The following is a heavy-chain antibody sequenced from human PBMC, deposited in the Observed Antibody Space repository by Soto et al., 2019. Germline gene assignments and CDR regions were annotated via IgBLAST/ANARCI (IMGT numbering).Heavy chain of an antibody. CDR2: IIPVFNTV. J-gene: IGHJ1*01. D-gene: IGHD3-10*01. V-gene: IGHV1-69*12. CDR3: VRDHFRHGSGPYYGPWWDY. CDR1: GVTFSTHE. Sequence: QVQLVQSGAEVKKPGSSVKVSCKASGVTFSTHEISWVRHAPGQGLEWMGGIIPVFNTVKYGQRFQCRFTITADESSITAYMELTGLTSADTAMYYCVRDHFRHGSGPYYGPWWDYWCQGNLLTVSS.